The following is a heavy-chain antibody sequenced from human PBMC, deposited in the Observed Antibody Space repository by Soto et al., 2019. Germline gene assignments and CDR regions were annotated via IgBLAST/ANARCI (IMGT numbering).Heavy chain of an antibody. D-gene: IGHD3-3*01. J-gene: IGHJ6*02. CDR2: IIPIFGTA. CDR3: ARGKFEKAFWSGYYLPYYYGMDV. CDR1: GGTFSSYA. V-gene: IGHV1-69*13. Sequence: GASVKVSCKASGGTFSSYAISWVRQAPGQGLEWMGGIIPIFGTANYAQKFQGRVTITADESTSTAYMELSSLRSEDTAVYYCARGKFEKAFWSGYYLPYYYGMDVWGQGTTVTVSS.